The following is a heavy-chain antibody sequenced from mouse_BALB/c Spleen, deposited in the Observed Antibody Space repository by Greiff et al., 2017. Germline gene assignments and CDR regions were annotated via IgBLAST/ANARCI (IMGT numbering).Heavy chain of an antibody. CDR1: GYTFTDYE. J-gene: IGHJ3*01. V-gene: IGHV1-15*01. CDR3: TRGDYGGFAY. D-gene: IGHD2-4*01. Sequence: QVQLQQSGAELVRPGASVTLSCKASGYTFTDYEMHWVKQTPVHGLEWIGAIDPETGGTAYNQKFKGKATLTADKSSSTAYMELRSLTSEDSAVYYCTRGDYGGFAYWGQGTLVTVSA. CDR2: IDPETGGT.